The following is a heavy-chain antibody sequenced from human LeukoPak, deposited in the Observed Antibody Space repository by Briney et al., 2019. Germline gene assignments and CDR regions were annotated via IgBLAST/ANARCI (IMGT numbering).Heavy chain of an antibody. CDR3: ARDPLTLYNYYMDV. Sequence: GGSLRLSCAASGFTFSSYWMSWVRQVPGKGLEWVAKIKQDGSEKYYVDSVKGRFTISRDNAKNSPYLQMNSLRAEDTAVYYCARDPLTLYNYYMDVWGKGTTVTVSS. J-gene: IGHJ6*03. D-gene: IGHD3-9*01. CDR1: GFTFSSYW. V-gene: IGHV3-7*01. CDR2: IKQDGSEK.